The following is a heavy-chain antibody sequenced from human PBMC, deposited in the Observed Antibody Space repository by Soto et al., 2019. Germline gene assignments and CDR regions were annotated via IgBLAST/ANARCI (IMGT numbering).Heavy chain of an antibody. CDR3: ARDRSPGRYFDY. CDR1: GFTFDDYG. Sequence: EVQLVESVGGEVRPGGSLRLSCAASGFTFDDYGMSWVRQAPGKGLEWDSSINWNGGSTGYADSVKGRFTISRDNAKNSLYLQMNSLRAEDTALFYCARDRSPGRYFDYWGQGTLVTVSS. J-gene: IGHJ4*02. V-gene: IGHV3-20*04. D-gene: IGHD3-10*01. CDR2: INWNGGST.